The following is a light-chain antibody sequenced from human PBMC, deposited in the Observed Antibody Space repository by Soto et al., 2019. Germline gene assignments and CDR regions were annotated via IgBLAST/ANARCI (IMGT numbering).Light chain of an antibody. CDR2: AAS. V-gene: IGKV1-27*01. CDR3: QKYDGAPLT. CDR1: QGISTS. J-gene: IGKJ4*01. Sequence: DIQMTQSPSSLSASVGDRVIITCRASQGISTSLAWYQQKPGKVPKLLIYAASTLQSCVPSRFSGRGSGTDFTLALSSLQPEDVATYYCQKYDGAPLTFGGGTKVEIK.